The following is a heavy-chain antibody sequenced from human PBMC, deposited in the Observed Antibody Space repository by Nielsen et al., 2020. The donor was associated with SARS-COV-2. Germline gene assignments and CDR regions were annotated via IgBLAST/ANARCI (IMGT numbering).Heavy chain of an antibody. D-gene: IGHD6-13*01. V-gene: IGHV3-30*18. Sequence: GGSLRLSCAASGFTFSSYGMHWVRQAPGKGLEWVAVISYDGSNKYYADSVKGRFTISRDNSKNTLYLQMNSLRAEDTAVYYCAKDLVGQLYFQHWGQGTLVTVSS. CDR2: ISYDGSNK. J-gene: IGHJ1*01. CDR1: GFTFSSYG. CDR3: AKDLVGQLYFQH.